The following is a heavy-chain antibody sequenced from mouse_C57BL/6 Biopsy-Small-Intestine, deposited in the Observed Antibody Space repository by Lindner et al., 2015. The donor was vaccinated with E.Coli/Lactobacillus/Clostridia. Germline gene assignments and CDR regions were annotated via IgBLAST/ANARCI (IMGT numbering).Heavy chain of an antibody. CDR3: TPDPMGLVGYYAMDY. CDR2: IDPENGDT. Sequence: VQLQESGAELVRPGASVKLSCTASGFNIKDDYMHWVKQRPEQGLEWIGWIDPENGDTEYASKFQGKATITADTSSNTAYLQLSSLTSEDTAVYYCTPDPMGLVGYYAMDYRGQGTSVTVSS. V-gene: IGHV14-4*01. D-gene: IGHD1-1*02. J-gene: IGHJ4*01. CDR1: GFNIKDDY.